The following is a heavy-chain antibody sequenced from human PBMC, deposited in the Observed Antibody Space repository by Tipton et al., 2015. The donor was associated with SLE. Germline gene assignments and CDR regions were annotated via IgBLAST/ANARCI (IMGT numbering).Heavy chain of an antibody. V-gene: IGHV4-59*01. D-gene: IGHD3-10*01. CDR3: AGDRGGDYFDY. CDR2: IHYIGGT. CDR1: GTSIGYYY. J-gene: IGHJ4*02. Sequence: TLSLTCTVSGTSIGYYYWSWIRQPPGKGLEWIGYIHYIGGTNYNPSLKSRVTISVDTSKNQFSLKLNSLTAADTAVYYCAGDRGGDYFDYWGQGHLVTVSS.